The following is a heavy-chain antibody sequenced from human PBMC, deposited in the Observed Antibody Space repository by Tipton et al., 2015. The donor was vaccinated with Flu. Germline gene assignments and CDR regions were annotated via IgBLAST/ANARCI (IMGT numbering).Heavy chain of an antibody. CDR3: ARNAYGLDD. D-gene: IGHD2-21*01. J-gene: IGHJ4*02. V-gene: IGHV1-46*01. CDR1: GYTFTSYY. CDR2: IDPSGGTT. Sequence: QLVQSGPEVKKPGASVKVSCKASGYTFTSYYMHWVRQAPGQGLDWMGIIDPSGGTTTYAQNFQGRVTLTRDTSTSTVYMELSSLRSDDTAVYYCARNAYGLDDWGQGTLVTVSS.